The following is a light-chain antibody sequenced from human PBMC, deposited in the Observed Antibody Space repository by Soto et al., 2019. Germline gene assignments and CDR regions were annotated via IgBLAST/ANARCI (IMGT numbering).Light chain of an antibody. CDR1: QSLSDN. CDR3: QQYGNWPPWT. V-gene: IGKV3-15*01. J-gene: IGKJ1*01. CDR2: RAS. Sequence: MVMTQSPDTLTVSPGETVTLSCRASQSLSDNLAWYQQKTGQPPRLLIFRASTRASGIPARFSGGGSGTEFTLTISRLQSEDFAVYYCQQYGNWPPWTFGPGTKVDIK.